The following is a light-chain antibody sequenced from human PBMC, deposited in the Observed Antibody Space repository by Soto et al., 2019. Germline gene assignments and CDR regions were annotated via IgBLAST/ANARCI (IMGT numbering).Light chain of an antibody. J-gene: IGKJ1*01. Sequence: IVLTKSPTTLSLSPGERATLSCRASQSLSASYLAWYQQKPGQAPRLLVYGASSRATGIPDRFSGSGSGTDFTLIISRLEPEDFAVYYCQQYGGSSWTFGQGTKVDVK. V-gene: IGKV3-20*01. CDR3: QQYGGSSWT. CDR2: GAS. CDR1: QSLSASY.